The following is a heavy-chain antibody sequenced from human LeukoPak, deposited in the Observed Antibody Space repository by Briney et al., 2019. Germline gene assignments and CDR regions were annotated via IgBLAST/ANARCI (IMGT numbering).Heavy chain of an antibody. CDR1: GFTFSSYS. J-gene: IGHJ4*02. CDR3: ARGNDISRAYVFDY. D-gene: IGHD3-9*01. CDR2: ISSSSSYI. Sequence: GGSLRLPCAASGFTFSSYSMNWVRQAPGKGLEWVSSISSSSSYIYYADSVKGRFTISRDNAKNSLYLQMNSLRAEDTAVYYCARGNDISRAYVFDYWGQGTLVTVSS. V-gene: IGHV3-21*01.